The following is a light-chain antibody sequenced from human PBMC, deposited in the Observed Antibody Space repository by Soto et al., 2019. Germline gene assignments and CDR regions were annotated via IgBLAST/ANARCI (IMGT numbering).Light chain of an antibody. Sequence: DIQMTQSPSSLSASVGDRVTITCQASQDISNYLNWYQQKPGKAPKLLIYDASNLETGVPSRFSGSGSGTDFTFTISSLQPEDIATYYCQQYDNIRLTLGGGTKVDIK. V-gene: IGKV1-33*01. J-gene: IGKJ4*01. CDR1: QDISNY. CDR2: DAS. CDR3: QQYDNIRLT.